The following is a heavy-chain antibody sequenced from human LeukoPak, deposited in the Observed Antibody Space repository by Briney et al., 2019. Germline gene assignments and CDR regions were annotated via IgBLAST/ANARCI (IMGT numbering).Heavy chain of an antibody. J-gene: IGHJ4*02. Sequence: GASVKVSCKASGGTFSSYAISWVRQAPGQGLEWMGWISAYNGNTNYAQKLQGRVTMTTDTSTSTAYMELRSLRSDDTAVYYCARDSGYSSSWPQHPNDYWGQGTLVTVSS. CDR2: ISAYNGNT. CDR1: GGTFSSYA. CDR3: ARDSGYSSSWPQHPNDY. D-gene: IGHD6-13*01. V-gene: IGHV1-18*01.